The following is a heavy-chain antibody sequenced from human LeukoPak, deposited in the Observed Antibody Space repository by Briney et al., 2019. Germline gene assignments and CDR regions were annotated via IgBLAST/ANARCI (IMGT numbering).Heavy chain of an antibody. CDR1: GYSFNTYW. D-gene: IGHD1-1*01. CDR3: ARHTTGDY. V-gene: IGHV5-51*01. CDR2: IYPLDSDT. Sequence: GESLKISCKASGYSFNTYWIGWVRQMPGKGLEWMGIIYPLDSDTRYSPSFQGQVTISADKSISTAYLQWSSLRASDTAIYYCARHTTGDYWGQGTLVTVSS. J-gene: IGHJ4*02.